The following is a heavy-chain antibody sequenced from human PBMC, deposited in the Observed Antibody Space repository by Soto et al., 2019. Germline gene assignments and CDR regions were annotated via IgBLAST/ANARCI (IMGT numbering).Heavy chain of an antibody. CDR1: GFTFSSYA. CDR3: ATVIVLRGVGCSYFDY. Sequence: EVQLLGSVGGLVQPGGSLRLSCAASGFTFSSYAMTWVRQAPGKGLEWVSAIGGSGGSTYYADSMKGRFTISRDNPKNTLSLQMNSRRAEDTAVYYCATVIVLRGVGCSYFDYWGQGTLVNVSS. CDR2: IGGSGGST. V-gene: IGHV3-23*01. D-gene: IGHD3-10*01. J-gene: IGHJ4*02.